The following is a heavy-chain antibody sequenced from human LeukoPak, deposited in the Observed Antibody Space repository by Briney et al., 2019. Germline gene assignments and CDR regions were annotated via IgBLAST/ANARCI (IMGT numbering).Heavy chain of an antibody. Sequence: GESLKISCKGSGHSFTSYWIGWVRQMPGKGLEWMGIIYPGDSDTRYSPSFQGQVTISADKSISTAYLQWSSLKASDTAMYYCARMPIVVVPAATPNYYYYYMDVWGKGTTVTVSS. D-gene: IGHD2-2*02. CDR3: ARMPIVVVPAATPNYYYYYMDV. V-gene: IGHV5-51*01. CDR2: IYPGDSDT. CDR1: GHSFTSYW. J-gene: IGHJ6*03.